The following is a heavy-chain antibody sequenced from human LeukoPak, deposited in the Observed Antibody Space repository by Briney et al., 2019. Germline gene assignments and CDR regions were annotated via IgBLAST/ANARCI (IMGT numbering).Heavy chain of an antibody. CDR3: ARDLAWGAY. D-gene: IGHD4/OR15-4a*01. Sequence: GGSLRLSCVASGFTFSTYTMSWVRQAPGKGLEWVSSITSSSSSIYSADSVKGRLTIPRDNAKNSLYLEMNSLRDEDTAVYYCARDLAWGAYWGQGTLVTVSS. CDR1: GFTFSTYT. J-gene: IGHJ4*02. V-gene: IGHV3-21*01. CDR2: ITSSSSSI.